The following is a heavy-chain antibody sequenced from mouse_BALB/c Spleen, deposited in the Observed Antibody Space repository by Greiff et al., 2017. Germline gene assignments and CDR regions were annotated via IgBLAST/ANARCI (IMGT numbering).Heavy chain of an antibody. CDR2: IYPGDGDT. J-gene: IGHJ3*01. D-gene: IGHD2-14*01. Sequence: VQLQQSGAELARPGASVKLSCKASGYTFTSYWMQWVKQRPGQGLEWIGAIYPGDGDTRYTQKFKGKATLTADKSSSTAYMQLSSLASEDSAVYYCARSYDGRFAYWGQGTLVTVSA. CDR3: ARSYDGRFAY. V-gene: IGHV1-87*01. CDR1: GYTFTSYW.